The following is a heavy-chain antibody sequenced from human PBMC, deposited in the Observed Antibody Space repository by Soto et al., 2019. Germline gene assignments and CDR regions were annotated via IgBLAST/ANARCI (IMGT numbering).Heavy chain of an antibody. CDR1: GYTFTSYG. Sequence: ASVKVSCKASGYTFTSYGISWVRQAPGQGLEWMGWISAYNGNTNYAQKLQGRVTMTTDTSTSTAHMELRSLRSDDTAVYYCARAYSSGWYFLSAGMDVWGQGTTVTVSS. V-gene: IGHV1-18*01. CDR3: ARAYSSGWYFLSAGMDV. J-gene: IGHJ6*02. CDR2: ISAYNGNT. D-gene: IGHD6-19*01.